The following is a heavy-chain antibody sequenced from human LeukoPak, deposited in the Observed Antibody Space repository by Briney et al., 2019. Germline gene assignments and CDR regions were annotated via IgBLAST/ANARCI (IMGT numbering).Heavy chain of an antibody. D-gene: IGHD6-25*01. Sequence: SETLSLTCTASGCSISSYYWNWIRQPPGKGLEWIGYIYYSGSTNYNPSLLSRVTISVDTYKNQLFLLLSYVTAADTAVYYCASGGRQRFPSYDYWGERTLVTASS. CDR3: ASGGRQRFPSYDY. J-gene: IGHJ4*02. CDR1: GCSISSYY. V-gene: IGHV4-59*08. CDR2: IYYSGST.